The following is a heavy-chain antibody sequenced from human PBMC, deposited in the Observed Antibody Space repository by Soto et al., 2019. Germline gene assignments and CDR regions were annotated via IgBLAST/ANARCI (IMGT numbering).Heavy chain of an antibody. D-gene: IGHD2-15*01. CDR1: GFTVSNNY. J-gene: IGHJ4*02. CDR3: ARRASDHCSAGGCYWGY. V-gene: IGHV3-66*04. CDR2: IYSGGNT. Sequence: EVQLVESGGGLVQPGGSLRLSCAASGFTVSNNYMSWVRQAPGKGLEWVSVIYSGGNTYYADSVKGRFTISRDNSKNTLYLQMNSLRAEDTAVYYCARRASDHCSAGGCYWGYWGQGTLVTVSS.